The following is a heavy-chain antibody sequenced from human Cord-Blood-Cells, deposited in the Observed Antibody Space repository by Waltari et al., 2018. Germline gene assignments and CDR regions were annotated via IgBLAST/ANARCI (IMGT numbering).Heavy chain of an antibody. V-gene: IGHV4-4*02. D-gene: IGHD3-22*01. J-gene: IGHJ4*02. CDR1: GGSISSSNW. CDR2: IYHSGST. CDR3: ARAIYYDSSGYYYYFDY. Sequence: QVQLQESGPGLVKPSGTLSLTCAVSGGSISSSNWWSWVRQRPGKGLEWIGEIYHSGSTNYNPSLKSRVTISVDKSKNQFSLKLSSVTAADTAVYYCARAIYYDSSGYYYYFDYWGQGTLVTVSS.